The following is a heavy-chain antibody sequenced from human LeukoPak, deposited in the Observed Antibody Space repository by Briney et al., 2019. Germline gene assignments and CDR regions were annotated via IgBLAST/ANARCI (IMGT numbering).Heavy chain of an antibody. CDR2: IYYSGST. V-gene: IGHV4-39*07. CDR3: ARAVSRYYYDSSGYYSRAFDI. J-gene: IGHJ3*02. CDR1: GGSISSSSYY. Sequence: SETLSLTCTVSGGSISSSSYYWGWIRQPPGKGLEWIGSIYYSGSTYYNPSLKGRVTISLDTPKNQFSLRLSSVTAADTAVYYCARAVSRYYYDSSGYYSRAFDIWGQGTMVTVSS. D-gene: IGHD3-22*01.